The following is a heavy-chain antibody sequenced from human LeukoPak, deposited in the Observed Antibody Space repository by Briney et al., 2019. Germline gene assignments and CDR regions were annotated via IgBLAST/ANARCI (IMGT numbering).Heavy chain of an antibody. CDR2: IKQDGSEK. D-gene: IGHD6-13*01. CDR1: GFTFSSYW. Sequence: GGSLRLSCAASGFTFSSYWMSWVRQAPGKGLEWVANIKQDGSEKYYVDSVKGRFTISRDNAKNSLYLQMNSLRAEDTAVYYGARSNRIAAAGSRLPLSYWGQGTLVTVSS. CDR3: ARSNRIAAAGSRLPLSY. J-gene: IGHJ4*02. V-gene: IGHV3-7*01.